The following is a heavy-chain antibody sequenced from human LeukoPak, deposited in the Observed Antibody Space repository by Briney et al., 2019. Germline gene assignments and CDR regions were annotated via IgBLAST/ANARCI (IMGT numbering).Heavy chain of an antibody. Sequence: GASVKVSCKASGYTFTGYYMHWVRQAPVQGLEWMGWINPNSGGTNYAQKFQGRVTMTRDTSISTAYMELSRLRSDDTAVYYCARVGIAAAAPVDYWGQGTLVTVSS. CDR3: ARVGIAAAAPVDY. CDR2: INPNSGGT. J-gene: IGHJ4*02. V-gene: IGHV1-2*02. D-gene: IGHD6-13*01. CDR1: GYTFTGYY.